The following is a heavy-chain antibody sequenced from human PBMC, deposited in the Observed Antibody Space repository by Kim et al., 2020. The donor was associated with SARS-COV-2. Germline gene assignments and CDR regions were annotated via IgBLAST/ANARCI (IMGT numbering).Heavy chain of an antibody. Sequence: DSVKGRFTISRDNAKNTLHLQMDSLRAEDTAVYFCAREWVVRGVIVLFDSWGQGTLVTVSS. V-gene: IGHV3-30*07. D-gene: IGHD3-10*01. CDR3: AREWVVRGVIVLFDS. J-gene: IGHJ4*02.